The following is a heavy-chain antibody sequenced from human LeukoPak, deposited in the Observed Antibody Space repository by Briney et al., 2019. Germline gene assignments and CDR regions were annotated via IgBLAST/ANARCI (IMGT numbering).Heavy chain of an antibody. Sequence: SETLSLTCTVSGGSISSGSYYWRWIRQPAGKGLEWIGRIYTSGSTNYNPSLKSRVTISVDTSKNQFSLKLSSVTAADTAVYYCARAWATYYYYMDVWGKGTTVTVSS. CDR3: ARAWATYYYYMDV. J-gene: IGHJ6*03. CDR2: IYTSGST. D-gene: IGHD5-12*01. CDR1: GGSISSGSYY. V-gene: IGHV4-61*02.